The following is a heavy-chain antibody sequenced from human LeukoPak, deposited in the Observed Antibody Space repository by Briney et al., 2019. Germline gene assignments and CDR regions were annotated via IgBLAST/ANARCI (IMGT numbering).Heavy chain of an antibody. D-gene: IGHD3-22*01. Sequence: SETLSLTCTVSGGSISSGAYYWSWIRQPAGKGLEWIGRIYTSGSTTYNPSLKSRVTISVDTSKYQFSLKLSSVTAADTAVYYCASYYYEDAFDIWGQGTMVTVSS. CDR1: GGSISSGAYY. CDR3: ASYYYEDAFDI. V-gene: IGHV4-61*02. CDR2: IYTSGST. J-gene: IGHJ3*02.